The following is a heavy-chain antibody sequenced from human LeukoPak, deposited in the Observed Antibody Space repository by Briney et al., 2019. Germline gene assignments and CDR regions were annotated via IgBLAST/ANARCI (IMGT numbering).Heavy chain of an antibody. CDR1: GFTFSSYS. J-gene: IGHJ4*02. CDR3: ARVRLDSGTYSLYY. Sequence: GGSLRLSCAASGFTFSSYSMNWVRQAPGKGQEWVSYISGRSSTKYYADSVKGRVTISRDNAENSLYLQMNSLRVEDTAVYYCARVRLDSGTYSLYYWGQGTLVTVSS. V-gene: IGHV3-48*01. D-gene: IGHD3-10*01. CDR2: ISGRSSTK.